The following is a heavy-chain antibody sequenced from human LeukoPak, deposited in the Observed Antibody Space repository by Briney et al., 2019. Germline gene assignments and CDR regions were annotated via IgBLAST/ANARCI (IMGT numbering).Heavy chain of an antibody. Sequence: GGSLRLSCAASGFTFDDYAMHWVRQAPGKGLEWVSAINWNSGNIGYADSVKGRFTISRDNAKNSLYLQMNSLRAEDTAVYYCAELGITMIGGVWGKGTTVTISS. CDR3: AELGITMIGGV. J-gene: IGHJ6*04. CDR1: GFTFDDYA. D-gene: IGHD3-10*02. CDR2: INWNSGNI. V-gene: IGHV3-9*01.